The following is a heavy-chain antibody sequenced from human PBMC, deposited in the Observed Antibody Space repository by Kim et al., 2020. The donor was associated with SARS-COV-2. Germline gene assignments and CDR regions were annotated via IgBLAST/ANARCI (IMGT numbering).Heavy chain of an antibody. V-gene: IGHV3-21*01. CDR2: ISSSSSYI. CDR1: GFTFSSYS. D-gene: IGHD3-10*01. Sequence: GGSLRLSCAASGFTFSSYSMNWVRQAPGKGLEWVSSISSSSSYIYYADSVKGRFTISRDNAKNSLYLQMNSLRAEDTAVYYCARAYYYGSGSYPLPDYWGQGTLVTVSS. J-gene: IGHJ4*02. CDR3: ARAYYYGSGSYPLPDY.